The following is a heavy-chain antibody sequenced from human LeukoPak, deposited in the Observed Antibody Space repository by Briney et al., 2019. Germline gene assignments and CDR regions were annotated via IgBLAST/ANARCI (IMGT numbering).Heavy chain of an antibody. CDR2: ISGNGLGT. V-gene: IGHV3-23*01. CDR1: GFTFSRNA. D-gene: IGHD3-22*01. CDR3: AKDANFLRSSGYLIPIDF. J-gene: IGHJ4*02. Sequence: PGGSLRLSCAASGFTFSRNAMNWVRQAPGKGPEWVAAISGNGLGTYYADSVKGRFNISRDNSRNTLYLHMNSLRIEDTAFYYCAKDANFLRSSGYLIPIDFWGQGTLVTVSS.